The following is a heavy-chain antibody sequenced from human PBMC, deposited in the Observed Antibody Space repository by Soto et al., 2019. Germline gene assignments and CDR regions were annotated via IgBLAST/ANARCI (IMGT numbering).Heavy chain of an antibody. CDR3: ARGLLDDCSGGSCYSASNYYYMDV. CDR2: INHSGST. V-gene: IGHV4-34*01. Sequence: SETLSLTCAVYGGSFSGYYWSWIRQPPGKGLEWIGEINHSGSTNYNPSLKSRVTISVDTSKNQFSLKLSSVTAADTAVYYCARGLLDDCSGGSCYSASNYYYMDVWGKGTTVTVSS. CDR1: GGSFSGYY. D-gene: IGHD2-15*01. J-gene: IGHJ6*03.